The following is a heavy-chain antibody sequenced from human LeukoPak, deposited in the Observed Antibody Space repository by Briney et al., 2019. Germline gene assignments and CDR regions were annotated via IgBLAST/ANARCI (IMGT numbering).Heavy chain of an antibody. D-gene: IGHD3-22*01. J-gene: IGHJ4*02. Sequence: GASVKVSCKASGYTFTSYGISWVRQAPGQGLEWMGWISAYNGNTNYAQKLQGRVTMTTDTSTSTAYMELRSLRSDDTAVYYCARDYYDSSGPSVHFDYWGQGTLVTVSS. V-gene: IGHV1-18*01. CDR3: ARDYYDSSGPSVHFDY. CDR1: GYTFTSYG. CDR2: ISAYNGNT.